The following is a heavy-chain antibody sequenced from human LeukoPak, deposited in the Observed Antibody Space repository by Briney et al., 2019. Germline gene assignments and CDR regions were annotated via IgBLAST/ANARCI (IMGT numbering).Heavy chain of an antibody. D-gene: IGHD3-9*01. Sequence: GGSLRLSCAASGFTFSSYSMNWVRQAPGKGLEWVSSISSSSSYIYYADSVKGRFTISRDNAKNSLYLQMNSLRAEVTAVYYCASDYYDFLTGYADFDYWGQGTLVTVSS. CDR1: GFTFSSYS. V-gene: IGHV3-21*01. J-gene: IGHJ4*02. CDR3: ASDYYDFLTGYADFDY. CDR2: ISSSSSYI.